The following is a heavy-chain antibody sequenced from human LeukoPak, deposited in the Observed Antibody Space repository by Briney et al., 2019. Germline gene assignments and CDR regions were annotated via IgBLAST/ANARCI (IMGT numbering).Heavy chain of an antibody. J-gene: IGHJ4*02. CDR3: ARTPYDFWSASYSYYFDY. V-gene: IGHV3-48*01. CDR2: ISSSTTTI. CDR1: GFTFSSYG. Sequence: GGSLRLSCAGSGFTFSSYGMSWVRQAPGKGLEWVSYISSSTTTIYYADSVKGRFTISRDNAKNSLYLQMNSLRAEDTAVFYCARTPYDFWSASYSYYFDYWGQGTLVTVSS. D-gene: IGHD3-3*01.